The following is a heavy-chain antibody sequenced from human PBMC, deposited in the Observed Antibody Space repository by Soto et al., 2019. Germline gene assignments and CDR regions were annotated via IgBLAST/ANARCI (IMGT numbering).Heavy chain of an antibody. CDR1: GFSLSTSGVN. Sequence: QITLKESGPTVMKPTQTLTLTCTFSGFSLSTSGVNVGWIRQPPGKALEWLALIYWDDDKRYSPSLKSRLTITNDTFKNQVVLTMTNMDPVDTATYYCTHGPYYYDSSGDRAGYAFDIWGQGTMVTVSS. V-gene: IGHV2-5*02. D-gene: IGHD3-22*01. CDR3: THGPYYYDSSGDRAGYAFDI. CDR2: IYWDDDK. J-gene: IGHJ3*02.